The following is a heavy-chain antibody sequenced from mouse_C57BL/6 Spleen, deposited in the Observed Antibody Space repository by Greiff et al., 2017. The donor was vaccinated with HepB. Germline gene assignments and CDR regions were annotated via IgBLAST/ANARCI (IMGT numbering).Heavy chain of an antibody. CDR2: ISYDGSN. J-gene: IGHJ3*01. V-gene: IGHV3-6*01. CDR3: ARDGSSSWFAY. Sequence: VQLQQSGPGLVKPSQSLSLTCSVTGYSITSGYYWNWIRQFPGNKLEWMGYISYDGSNNYNSSLKNRISITRDTSKNQFFLKLNSVTTEDTATYYCARDGSSSWFAYWGQGTLVTVSA. D-gene: IGHD1-1*01. CDR1: GYSITSGYY.